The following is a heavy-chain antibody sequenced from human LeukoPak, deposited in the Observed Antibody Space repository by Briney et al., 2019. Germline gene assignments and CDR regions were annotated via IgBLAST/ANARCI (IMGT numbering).Heavy chain of an antibody. CDR3: ARALPNTHDYNCSFDI. J-gene: IGHJ3*02. Sequence: SGALSLTCTVSGGSISTLYWNWIGQPAGKGLEWIGLIHTSGRTNYTPSLKSRLTISVDKSTDQFSLKLNYVPAADTAMYYCARALPNTHDYNCSFDIWGQGTMVTVSS. CDR1: GGSISTLY. V-gene: IGHV4-4*07. CDR2: IHTSGRT. D-gene: IGHD5-24*01.